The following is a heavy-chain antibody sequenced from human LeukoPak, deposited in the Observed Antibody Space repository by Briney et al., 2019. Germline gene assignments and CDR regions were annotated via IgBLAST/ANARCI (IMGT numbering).Heavy chain of an antibody. Sequence: GASVKVSCKASGYTFTSYGISWVRQAPGQGLEWMGWISAYNGNTNYAQKLQGRVTMTTGTSTSTAYMELRSLRSDDTAVYYCARDQHYDSSGYYYSYYYYYGMDVWGQGTTVTVSS. CDR1: GYTFTSYG. D-gene: IGHD3-22*01. J-gene: IGHJ6*02. CDR2: ISAYNGNT. V-gene: IGHV1-18*01. CDR3: ARDQHYDSSGYYYSYYYYYGMDV.